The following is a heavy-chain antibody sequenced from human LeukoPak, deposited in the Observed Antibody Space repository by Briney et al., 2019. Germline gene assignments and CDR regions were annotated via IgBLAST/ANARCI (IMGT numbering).Heavy chain of an antibody. CDR3: ARVRPHYDILTGYYPPYYYYMDV. CDR1: GGSIISYY. CDR2: IYTRGSA. Sequence: SETLSLTCTVSGGSIISYYGSWSRQPAGKGLEWIGRIYTRGSANYNPSLKRRVTMSVDTSKNQFTLKLSSVTDADTAVYYCARVRPHYDILTGYYPPYYYYMDVWGKGTTVTVSS. V-gene: IGHV4-4*07. D-gene: IGHD3-9*01. J-gene: IGHJ6*03.